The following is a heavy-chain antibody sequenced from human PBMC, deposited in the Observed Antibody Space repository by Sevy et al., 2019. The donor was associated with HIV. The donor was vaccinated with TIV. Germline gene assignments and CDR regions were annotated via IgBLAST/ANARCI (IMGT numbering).Heavy chain of an antibody. V-gene: IGHV4-39*01. CDR3: ARTPYYYYYYMDV. CDR1: GGSISSSSYY. J-gene: IGHJ6*03. Sequence: SETLSLTCNVSGGSISSSSYYWGWIRQPPGKGLEWIGSIYYSGSTYYNPSLKSRVTISVDTSKNQFSLKLSSVTAADTAVYYCARTPYYYYYYMDVWGKGTTVTVSS. CDR2: IYYSGST.